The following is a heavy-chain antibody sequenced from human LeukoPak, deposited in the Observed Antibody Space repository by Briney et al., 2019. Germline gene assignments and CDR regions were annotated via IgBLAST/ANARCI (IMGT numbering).Heavy chain of an antibody. V-gene: IGHV4-31*03. J-gene: IGHJ4*02. CDR1: GDSVSSGGYC. CDR2: VYHSGIS. Sequence: PSQTLSLTCSVSGDSVSSGGYCWRWVRQHPGKGREWIVYVYHSGISYYHASLETRFTISIDTSKNQFSLNLTSVTAADTAVYYCARVYGSGAPVRDFDYWGQGTLVTVSS. CDR3: ARVYGSGAPVRDFDY. D-gene: IGHD3-10*01.